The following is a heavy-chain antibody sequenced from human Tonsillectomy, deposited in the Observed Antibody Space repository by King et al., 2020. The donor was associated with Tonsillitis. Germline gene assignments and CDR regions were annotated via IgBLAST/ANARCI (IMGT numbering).Heavy chain of an antibody. CDR2: IFYSGNT. D-gene: IGHD3-16*01. V-gene: IGHV4-59*01. CDR1: GGSISSSY. J-gene: IGHJ6*04. Sequence: VQLQESGPGLVKPSETLSLTGTVSGGSISSSYLSWIRQPPGKGLEWIGYIFYSGNTNYNPSLKSRVTISVDTSKNQFSLKLNSVTAADTAVYYCARGGGLLDVWGKGTTVTVSS. CDR3: ARGGGLLDV.